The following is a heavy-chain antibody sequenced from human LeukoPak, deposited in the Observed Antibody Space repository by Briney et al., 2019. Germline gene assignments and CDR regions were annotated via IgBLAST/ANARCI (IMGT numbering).Heavy chain of an antibody. CDR3: ASSKVDYYYMDV. CDR2: IYTSGST. V-gene: IGHV4-4*08. CDR1: GGSISSYY. Sequence: SETLSLTCTVSGGSISSYYWSWIRQPPGKGLEWIGRIYTSGSTNYNPSLKSRVTISVDTSKNQFSLKLSSVTAADTAVYYCASSKVDYYYMDVWGKGTTVTVSS. J-gene: IGHJ6*03.